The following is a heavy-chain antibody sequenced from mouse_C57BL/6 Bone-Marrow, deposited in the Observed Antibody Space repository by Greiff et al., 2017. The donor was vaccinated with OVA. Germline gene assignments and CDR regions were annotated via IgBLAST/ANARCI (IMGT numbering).Heavy chain of an antibody. CDR2: ISSGSSTI. CDR1: GFTFSDYG. J-gene: IGHJ1*03. V-gene: IGHV5-17*01. Sequence: EVQLVESGGGLVKPGGSLKLSCAASGFTFSDYGMHWVRQAPEKGLERVAYISSGSSTIYYADTVKGRFTISRDNAKNTLFLQMTSLRSEDTAMYYCARHGYGYWYFDVWGTGTTVTVSS. D-gene: IGHD2-2*01. CDR3: ARHGYGYWYFDV.